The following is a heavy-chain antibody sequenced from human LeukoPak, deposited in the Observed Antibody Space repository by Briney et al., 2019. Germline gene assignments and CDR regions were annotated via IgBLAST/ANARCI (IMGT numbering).Heavy chain of an antibody. J-gene: IGHJ5*02. V-gene: IGHV1-69*05. CDR3: AREGCSGGSCPARFDP. CDR1: GGTFSSYA. D-gene: IGHD2-15*01. CDR2: IIPIFGTA. Sequence: SVKVSCKASGGTFSSYAISWVRQAPGQGLEWMGWIIPIFGTANYAQKFQGRVTITTDESTSTAYMELSSLRSEDTAVYYRAREGCSGGSCPARFDPWGQGTLVTVSS.